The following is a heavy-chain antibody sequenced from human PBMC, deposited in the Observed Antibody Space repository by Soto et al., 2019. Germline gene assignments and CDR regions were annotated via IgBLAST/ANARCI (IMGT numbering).Heavy chain of an antibody. J-gene: IGHJ6*02. D-gene: IGHD1-26*01. CDR3: AKVRYSGSYRYYYGMDV. CDR1: GFHFSSYG. V-gene: IGHV3-30*18. Sequence: GGSLSLSCAASGFHFSSYGMHWVRQAPGKGLEWVAVISYDGSNKYYADSVKGRFTISRDNSKNTLYLQMNSLRAEDTAVYYCAKVRYSGSYRYYYGMDVWGQGTTVTVSS. CDR2: ISYDGSNK.